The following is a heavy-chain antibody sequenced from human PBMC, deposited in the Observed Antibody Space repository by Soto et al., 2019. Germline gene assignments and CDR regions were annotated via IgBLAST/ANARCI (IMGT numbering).Heavy chain of an antibody. J-gene: IGHJ4*02. CDR3: ARVKGIQLWSVFDY. V-gene: IGHV1-18*01. CDR1: GYTFTSYG. CDR2: ISAYNGNT. Sequence: GASVKVSCKASGYTFTSYGISWVRQAPGQGLEWMGWISAYNGNTNYAQKLQGRVTMTTDTSTSTAYMELRSLRSDDTAVYYCARVKGIQLWSVFDYWGQGTLVTVSS. D-gene: IGHD5-18*01.